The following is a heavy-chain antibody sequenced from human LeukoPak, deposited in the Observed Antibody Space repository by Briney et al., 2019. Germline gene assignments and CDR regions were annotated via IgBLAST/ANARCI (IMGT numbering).Heavy chain of an antibody. Sequence: GGSLRLSCAASGFTFNDHAMYWVRQAPGKGLEWVSGINWNSDNIGYADSVKGRFTISRDDAKNSLFLQMNSLRTEDTALYYCARASYYYDTTGLGAVDIWGQGTMVTVSS. CDR2: INWNSDNI. J-gene: IGHJ3*02. CDR1: GFTFNDHA. CDR3: ARASYYYDTTGLGAVDI. V-gene: IGHV3-9*01. D-gene: IGHD3-22*01.